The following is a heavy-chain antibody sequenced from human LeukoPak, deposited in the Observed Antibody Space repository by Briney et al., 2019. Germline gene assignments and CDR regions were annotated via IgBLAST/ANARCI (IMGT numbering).Heavy chain of an antibody. J-gene: IGHJ6*04. D-gene: IGHD6-13*01. Sequence: GGSLRLSCVATGFTFSDSGMSWVRQAPGKGLEWVAFIRYDGTKDYYADSVKGRFTISRDNSENTLNLQMNSLRPEDTAVYYCAKIEYSSLEVWGKGTAVTVSS. CDR3: AKIEYSSLEV. CDR1: GFTFSDSG. CDR2: IRYDGTKD. V-gene: IGHV3-30*02.